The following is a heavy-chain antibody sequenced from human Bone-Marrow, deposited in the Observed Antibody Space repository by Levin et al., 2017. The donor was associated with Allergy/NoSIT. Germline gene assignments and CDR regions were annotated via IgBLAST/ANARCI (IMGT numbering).Heavy chain of an antibody. V-gene: IGHV4-59*01. D-gene: IGHD3-16*01. CDR1: GGSISRYF. CDR3: ARGGGLNYFDP. J-gene: IGHJ4*02. Sequence: SQTLSLTCTVSGGSISRYFWSWIRQPPGKALEWIGYLYSSGITTYNPSLKSRVTMSADTSKSQFSLRLSSVTAADTAVYYCARGGGLNYFDPWGQGTLVTVS. CDR2: LYSSGIT.